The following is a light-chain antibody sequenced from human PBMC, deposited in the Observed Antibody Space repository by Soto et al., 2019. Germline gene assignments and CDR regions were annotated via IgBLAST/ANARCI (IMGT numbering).Light chain of an antibody. CDR3: QQYNNWPFT. CDR2: GAS. V-gene: IGKV3D-7*01. Sequence: EIFLTQARVTLSLSPVEIATLSCRLSQSVSSTYLIWYQQKPGQAPRLLIYGASTRATGIPASFIGNGSGTEFTLTASSLQPEDFAVYYCQQYNNWPFTFGPGTKVD. J-gene: IGKJ3*01. CDR1: QSVSSTY.